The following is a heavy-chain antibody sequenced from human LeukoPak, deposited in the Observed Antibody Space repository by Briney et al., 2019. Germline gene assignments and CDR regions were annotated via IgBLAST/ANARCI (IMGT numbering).Heavy chain of an antibody. V-gene: IGHV1-69*13. CDR1: GGTFSSYA. CDR2: IIPIFGTA. CDR3: ARGVEMATINSFDY. Sequence: SVKVSCKASGGTFSSYAISWVRQAPGQGLEWMGGIIPIFGTANYAQKFQGRVTITADESTSTAYMELSSLRSEDTAVYYCARGVEMATINSFDYWGQGTLVTVSS. J-gene: IGHJ4*02. D-gene: IGHD5-24*01.